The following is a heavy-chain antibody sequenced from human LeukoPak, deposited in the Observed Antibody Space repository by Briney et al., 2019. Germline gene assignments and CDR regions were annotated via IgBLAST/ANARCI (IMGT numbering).Heavy chain of an antibody. V-gene: IGHV3-7*01. CDR3: ARGGTWDLDY. CDR2: MKPDGSEK. J-gene: IGHJ4*02. D-gene: IGHD1-1*01. Sequence: PGGSLRLSCAASGFTFSTYWMTWVRQAPGKGLECVANMKPDGSEKYYVDSVEGRFTISRDNAKNSLYLQMNSLRAEDTALYYCARGGTWDLDYWGQGTLVTVSS. CDR1: GFTFSTYW.